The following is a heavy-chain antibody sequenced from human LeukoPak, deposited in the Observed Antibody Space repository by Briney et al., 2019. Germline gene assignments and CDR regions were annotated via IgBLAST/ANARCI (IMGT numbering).Heavy chain of an antibody. CDR1: GDSISGKTYS. CDR2: MYYSENM. CDR3: VRYRSGSNRFDY. J-gene: IGHJ4*02. V-gene: IGHV4-39*01. Sequence: SETLSLTCTVSGDSISGKTYSWGWVRQPPGKGLEWIGYMYYSENMYYNPSLKSRVTISVDTSRIQFSLKLSSVTAADTAVYYCVRYRSGSNRFDYWGQGTLVTVSS. D-gene: IGHD6-19*01.